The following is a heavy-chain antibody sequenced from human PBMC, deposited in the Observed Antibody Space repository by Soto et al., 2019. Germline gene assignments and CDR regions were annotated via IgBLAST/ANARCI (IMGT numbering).Heavy chain of an antibody. V-gene: IGHV2-5*01. CDR3: AEGTFPAARHGYFNQ. D-gene: IGHD1-1*01. Sequence: VSGPTLVNPTETLTLTCTFSGFSLSHSGVGVGWIRQPPGKALEWLGLIYWNDDERYSPSLKRRLTITKDTSKNQVVLTITNVDPVDTATYYCAEGTFPAARHGYFNQWGQGALVTVSS. J-gene: IGHJ4*02. CDR2: IYWNDDE. CDR1: GFSLSHSGVG.